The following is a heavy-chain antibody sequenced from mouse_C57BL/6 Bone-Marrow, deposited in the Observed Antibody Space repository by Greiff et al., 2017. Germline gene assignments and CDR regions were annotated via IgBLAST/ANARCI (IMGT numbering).Heavy chain of an antibody. CDR2: IYPGDGDT. Sequence: QVQLQQSGPELVKPGASVTISCKASGYAFSSSWMNWVKQRPGKGLEWIGRIYPGDGDTNYNGKFKGKATLTADKSSSTAYMQLSSLTSEDSAVYFCALDSSGYEFAYWGQGTLVTVSA. CDR1: GYAFSSSW. CDR3: ALDSSGYEFAY. V-gene: IGHV1-82*01. D-gene: IGHD3-2*02. J-gene: IGHJ3*01.